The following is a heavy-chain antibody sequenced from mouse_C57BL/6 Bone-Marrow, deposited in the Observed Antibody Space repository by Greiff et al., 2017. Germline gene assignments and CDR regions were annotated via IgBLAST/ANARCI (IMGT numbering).Heavy chain of an antibody. J-gene: IGHJ2*01. CDR3: AHYYGSSYEDY. D-gene: IGHD1-1*01. Sequence: VKLQQSGAELVKPGASVSLSCSVSGYSFTSDWLYWVKQRPGQGLEWIGMFHPNSGSNNYNEKFKSKATLTVDKSSSTAYMQLSSLPSEDSAISYCAHYYGSSYEDYWGQGTTLTVSS. V-gene: IGHV1-64*01. CDR2: FHPNSGSN. CDR1: GYSFTSDW.